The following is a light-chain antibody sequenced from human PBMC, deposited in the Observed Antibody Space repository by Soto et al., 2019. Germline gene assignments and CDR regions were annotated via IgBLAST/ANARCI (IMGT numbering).Light chain of an antibody. CDR2: DVN. CDR3: SSYTSSSTVI. Sequence: QSALTQPASVSGSPGQSITISCTGTSSDVGAYSYVSWYQQHPNKAPKAIIYDVNNRPSGVSNRFSGSKSGNTASLTISGLQAEDEADYYCSSYTSSSTVIFGGGTKLTVL. V-gene: IGLV2-14*01. J-gene: IGLJ2*01. CDR1: SSDVGAYSY.